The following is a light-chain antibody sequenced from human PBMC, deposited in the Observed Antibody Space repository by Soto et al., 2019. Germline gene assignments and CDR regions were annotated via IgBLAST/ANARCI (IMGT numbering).Light chain of an antibody. V-gene: IGKV1-39*01. CDR1: QSISSY. CDR3: QQSYSTPLYT. J-gene: IGKJ2*01. CDR2: AAS. Sequence: DIQMTQSPSSLSASVGHRVTITCRASQSISSYLNWNQQKPAKAPKLLIYAASSLQSGVPSRFSGSGSGTDFTLTISSLQPEDFATYYCQQSYSTPLYTFGQGTKLEIK.